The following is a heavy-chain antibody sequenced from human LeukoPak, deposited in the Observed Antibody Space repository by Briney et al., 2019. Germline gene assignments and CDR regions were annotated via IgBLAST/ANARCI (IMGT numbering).Heavy chain of an antibody. CDR3: ARVAMRGSGSYAYFDY. CDR1: GFTFSDHY. Sequence: GGSLRLSCAASGFTFSDHYMEWVRQAPGKGLEWVGRTRNKANSYTTEYAASVKGRFTISRDDSTNSLYLQMNSLKTEDTAVYYCARVAMRGSGSYAYFDYWGQGTLVTVSS. CDR2: TRNKANSYTT. J-gene: IGHJ4*02. D-gene: IGHD3-10*01. V-gene: IGHV3-72*01.